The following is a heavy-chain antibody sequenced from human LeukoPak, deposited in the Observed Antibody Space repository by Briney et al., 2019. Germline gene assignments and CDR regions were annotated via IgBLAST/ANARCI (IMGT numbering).Heavy chain of an antibody. J-gene: IGHJ4*02. Sequence: ASVKVSRKASGYTFTSYGISWVRQAPGQGLEWMGWISAYNGNTNYAQKLQGRVTMTTDTSTSTAYMELRSLRSDDTAVYYCARDRRLYYYGSGSYYWDYWGQGTLVTVSP. D-gene: IGHD3-10*01. CDR2: ISAYNGNT. CDR1: GYTFTSYG. CDR3: ARDRRLYYYGSGSYYWDY. V-gene: IGHV1-18*01.